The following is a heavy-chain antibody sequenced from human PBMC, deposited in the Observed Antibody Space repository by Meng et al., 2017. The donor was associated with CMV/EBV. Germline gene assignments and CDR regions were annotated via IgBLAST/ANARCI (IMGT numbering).Heavy chain of an antibody. D-gene: IGHD3-10*01. J-gene: IGHJ4*02. V-gene: IGHV3-21*01. Sequence: GGSLRLSCAASGFTFSSYSKNWVRQAPGKGLEWVSSISSSSSYIYYADSVKGRFTIPRDNAKHPLYLKMNSLRAEDTAVYYCARDRAGPWHWGQGTLVTVSS. CDR3: ARDRAGPWH. CDR2: ISSSSSYI. CDR1: GFTFSSYS.